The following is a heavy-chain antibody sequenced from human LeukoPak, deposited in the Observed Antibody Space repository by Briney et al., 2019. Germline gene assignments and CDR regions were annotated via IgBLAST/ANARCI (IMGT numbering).Heavy chain of an antibody. J-gene: IGHJ4*02. CDR2: ISSSSSYI. CDR1: GFTFSSYS. V-gene: IGHV3-21*01. CDR3: ARDRCTSTSCYTFLAY. D-gene: IGHD2-2*02. Sequence: GGSLRLSCAASGFTFSSYSMNWVRQAPGKGLEWVSSISSSSSYIYYADSVKGRFTISRDNAKNSLYLQMNSLRAEDTAVYYCARDRCTSTSCYTFLAYWGQGTLVTVSS.